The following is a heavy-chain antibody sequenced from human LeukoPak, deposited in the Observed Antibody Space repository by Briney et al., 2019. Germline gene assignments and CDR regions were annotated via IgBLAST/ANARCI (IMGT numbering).Heavy chain of an antibody. CDR1: GGSISSYS. CDR3: ARWASCSSTSCPPYNWFDP. CDR2: IYTSGST. Sequence: SETLSLTRTVSGGSISSYSWSWIRQPAGKGLEWIGRIYTSGSTNYNPSLKSRVTMSVDTSKNQFSLKLSSVTAADTAVYYCARWASCSSTSCPPYNWFDPWGQGTLVTVSS. D-gene: IGHD2-2*01. V-gene: IGHV4-4*07. J-gene: IGHJ5*02.